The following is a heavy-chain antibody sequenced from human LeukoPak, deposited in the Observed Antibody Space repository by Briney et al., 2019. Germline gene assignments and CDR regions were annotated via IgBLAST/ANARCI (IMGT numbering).Heavy chain of an antibody. V-gene: IGHV4-34*01. J-gene: IGHJ6*03. CDR2: INHSGST. D-gene: IGHD1-7*01. CDR1: GGSFSGYC. Sequence: SETLSLTCTVYGGSFSGYCWSWIRQPPGKGLEWIGEINHSGSTNYNPSLKSRVTISVDTSKNQFSLKLSSATAADTAVYYCARRHWNYPYDHYMVVWGKGTTVTVSS. CDR3: ARRHWNYPYDHYMVV.